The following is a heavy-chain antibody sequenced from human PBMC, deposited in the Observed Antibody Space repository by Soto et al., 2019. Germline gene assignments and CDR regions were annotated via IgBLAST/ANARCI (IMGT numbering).Heavy chain of an antibody. CDR3: AKHVDYGDYLSDAFDI. D-gene: IGHD4-17*01. CDR2: ISGSGGST. CDR1: GFTFSSYA. J-gene: IGHJ3*02. V-gene: IGHV3-23*01. Sequence: GGSLRLSCAASGFTFSSYAMSWVRQAPGKGLEWVSAISGSGGSTYYADSVKGRFTISRDNSKNTRYREMNSLRAEDTSVYYCAKHVDYGDYLSDAFDIWGQGTMVTVSS.